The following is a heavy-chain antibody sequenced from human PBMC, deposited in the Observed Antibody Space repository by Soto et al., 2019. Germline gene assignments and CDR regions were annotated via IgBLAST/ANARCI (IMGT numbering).Heavy chain of an antibody. V-gene: IGHV3-48*02. CDR3: AREDILGTRSFDY. CDR2: ISSGSKTI. D-gene: IGHD3-3*02. J-gene: IGHJ4*02. Sequence: PGGSLRLSCVASGFTFSSYSVNWVRQAPGKGLEWVSYISSGSKTIYYADSVKGRFTVSRDNAKNSQFLQMNSLRDDDTAVYYCAREDILGTRSFDYWGRGALVTV. CDR1: GFTFSSYS.